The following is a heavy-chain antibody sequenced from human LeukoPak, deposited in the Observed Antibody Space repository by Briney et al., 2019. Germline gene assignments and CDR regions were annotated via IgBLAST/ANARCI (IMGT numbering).Heavy chain of an antibody. D-gene: IGHD3-22*01. Sequence: GGSLRLSCAASGFTFSSYAMSWVRQAPGKGLEWVSAISGSGGSTYYAYSVKGRFTISRDNSKNTLYLQMNSLRAEDTAVYYCAKGRPTYYYDSSGYGFDYWGQGTLVTVSS. J-gene: IGHJ4*02. V-gene: IGHV3-23*01. CDR2: ISGSGGST. CDR3: AKGRPTYYYDSSGYGFDY. CDR1: GFTFSSYA.